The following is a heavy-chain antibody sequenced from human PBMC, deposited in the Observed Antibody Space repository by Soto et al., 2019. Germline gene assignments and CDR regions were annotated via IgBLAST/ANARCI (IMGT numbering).Heavy chain of an antibody. CDR2: NSGST. J-gene: IGHJ4*02. D-gene: IGHD4-4*01. CDR3: ARHSNRNYGLYYFDY. CDR1: GGSVSSYY. Sequence: SETLSLTCTVSGGSVSSYYWSWIRQSPGKGLEWIGYNSGSTKYKPSLKSRVTISVDTSKNQFSLKVSSATAADTAVYYCARHSNRNYGLYYFDYWGLGALGTVSS. V-gene: IGHV4-59*08.